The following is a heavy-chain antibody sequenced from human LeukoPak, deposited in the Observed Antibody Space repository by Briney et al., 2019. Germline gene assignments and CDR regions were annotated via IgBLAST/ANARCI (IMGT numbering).Heavy chain of an antibody. Sequence: TSETLSLTCTVSGGSISSYYWSWIRQPAGKGLEWIGRIYTSGSTNYNPSLKSRVTMSVDTSKNQFSLKLSSVTAADTAVYYCARDNSYYDSSGYPLHLFDYWGQGTLVTVSS. V-gene: IGHV4-4*07. CDR1: GGSISSYY. J-gene: IGHJ4*02. CDR2: IYTSGST. CDR3: ARDNSYYDSSGYPLHLFDY. D-gene: IGHD3-22*01.